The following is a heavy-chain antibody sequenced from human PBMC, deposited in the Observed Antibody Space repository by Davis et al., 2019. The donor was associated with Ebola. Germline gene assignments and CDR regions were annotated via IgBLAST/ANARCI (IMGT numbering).Heavy chain of an antibody. CDR1: GFTFRSYG. CDR2: ISYDGSKK. D-gene: IGHD1-14*01. V-gene: IGHV3-30*18. J-gene: IGHJ4*02. CDR3: AKWEPLDY. Sequence: GGSLRLSCAASGFTFRSYGMHWVRQAPGKGLEWVALISYDGSKKYYADSVKGRFTISRDNSKNTVDLQMNSLRAEDTAVYYCAKWEPLDYWGQGTLVTVSS.